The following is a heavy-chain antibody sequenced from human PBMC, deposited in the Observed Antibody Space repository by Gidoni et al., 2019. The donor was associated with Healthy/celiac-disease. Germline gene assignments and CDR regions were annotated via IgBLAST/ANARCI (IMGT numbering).Heavy chain of an antibody. J-gene: IGHJ6*03. CDR2: IYYSGST. D-gene: IGHD6-13*01. Sequence: GLEWIGYIYYSGSTNYNPSLKSRVTISVDTSKNQFSLKLSSVTAADTAVYYCARGASGWSSNYYNYMDVWGKGTTVTVSS. V-gene: IGHV4-59*01. CDR3: ARGASGWSSNYYNYMDV.